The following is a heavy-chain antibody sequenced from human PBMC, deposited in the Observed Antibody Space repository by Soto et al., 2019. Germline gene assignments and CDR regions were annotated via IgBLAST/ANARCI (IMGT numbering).Heavy chain of an antibody. V-gene: IGHV3-21*06. Sequence: GGSLRLSCAASGFTFSTHSMNWVRQAPGKGPEWVSSINDKSNYIFYADSVKGRFTISRDNAKNSLYLQMNSLRDDDTAVYYCATFPNYYGGWGQGTLVTVSS. J-gene: IGHJ4*02. CDR3: ATFPNYYGG. CDR1: GFTFSTHS. CDR2: INDKSNYI.